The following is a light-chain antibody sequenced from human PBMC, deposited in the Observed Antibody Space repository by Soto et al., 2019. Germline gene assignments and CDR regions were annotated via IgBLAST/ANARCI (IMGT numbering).Light chain of an antibody. CDR3: QQYNSHPYT. CDR1: QSISSW. J-gene: IGKJ2*01. Sequence: DIQMTQSPSTLSASVGRRVTITCRASQSISSWLAWYQQKPGKAPKLLIYKASSLESGVPSRFSGSGSGTEFTLTISSLQPDDFATYYCQQYNSHPYTFGQGTKLEIK. CDR2: KAS. V-gene: IGKV1-5*03.